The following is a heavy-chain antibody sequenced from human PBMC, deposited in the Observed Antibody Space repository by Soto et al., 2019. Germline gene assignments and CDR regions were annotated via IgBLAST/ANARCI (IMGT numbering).Heavy chain of an antibody. CDR2: ISSSSSTI. J-gene: IGHJ4*02. CDR3: AREDSSGYYYNSPDY. CDR1: GFTFSSYS. D-gene: IGHD3-22*01. V-gene: IGHV3-48*02. Sequence: EVQLVESGGGLVQPGGSLRLSCAASGFTFSSYSMNWVRQAPGKGLEWVSYISSSSSTIYYAESVKGRFTISRDNAKNSLYLQMNSLRDEDTAVYYCAREDSSGYYYNSPDYWGQGTLVTVSS.